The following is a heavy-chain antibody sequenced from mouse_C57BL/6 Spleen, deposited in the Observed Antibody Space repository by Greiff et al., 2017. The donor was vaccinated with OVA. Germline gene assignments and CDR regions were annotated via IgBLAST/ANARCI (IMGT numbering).Heavy chain of an antibody. J-gene: IGHJ2*01. CDR3: ARGGDGYGGD. D-gene: IGHD2-2*01. Sequence: QVQLQQPGAELVRPGSSVKLSCKASGYTFTSYWMHWVKQRPIQGLEWIGNIDPSDSETHYNQKFKDKATLTVDKSSSTAYMQLSSLTSEDSAVYYCARGGDGYGGDWGQGTTLTVSS. CDR1: GYTFTSYW. V-gene: IGHV1-52*01. CDR2: IDPSDSET.